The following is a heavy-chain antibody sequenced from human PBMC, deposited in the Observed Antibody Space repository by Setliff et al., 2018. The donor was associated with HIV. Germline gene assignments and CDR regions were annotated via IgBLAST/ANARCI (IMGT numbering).Heavy chain of an antibody. J-gene: IGHJ5*02. CDR1: GTSIGSNNYY. D-gene: IGHD6-13*01. CDR2: ISYSGHT. V-gene: IGHV4-39*01. Sequence: PSETLSLTCTVSGTSIGSNNYYWGWIRQPPGKGLEWIGVISYSGHTYYNPSLKSRVTISVDTSKSQFSLNLNSMTAADTAIYYCARRGSSWYSHWFDLWGQGTLVTVSS. CDR3: ARRGSSWYSHWFDL.